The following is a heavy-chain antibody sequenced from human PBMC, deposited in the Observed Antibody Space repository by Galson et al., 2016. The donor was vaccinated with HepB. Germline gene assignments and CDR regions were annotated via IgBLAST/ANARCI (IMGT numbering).Heavy chain of an antibody. J-gene: IGHJ4*02. CDR1: GFTFDNAW. D-gene: IGHD3-10*01. CDR3: TTSQLGAGNYYNVDY. V-gene: IGHV3-15*01. Sequence: SLRLSCAASGFTFDNAWMTWVRQASGKGLQWVGRIKSKTDGGTTEYAAPVKGRFTISRDDSKVTLYLQMNSLKAEDTAVYYCTTSQLGAGNYYNVDYWGQGTLVTVSS. CDR2: IKSKTDGGTT.